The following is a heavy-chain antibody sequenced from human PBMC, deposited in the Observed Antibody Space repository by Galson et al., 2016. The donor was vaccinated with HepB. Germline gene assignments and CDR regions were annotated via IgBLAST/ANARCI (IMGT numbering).Heavy chain of an antibody. CDR3: ARDPAHYLLLRKIDY. D-gene: IGHD3-22*01. CDR1: GYTFTTYG. CDR2: ISGSSGNT. V-gene: IGHV1-18*01. J-gene: IGHJ4*02. Sequence: SVKVSCKASGYTFTTYGISWMRQAPGQGLEWMGWISGSSGNTNYAQKFQGRVTLTTDTSTSTAYMELRGLKSDDTAMYYCARDPAHYLLLRKIDYWGQGTPVTVSS.